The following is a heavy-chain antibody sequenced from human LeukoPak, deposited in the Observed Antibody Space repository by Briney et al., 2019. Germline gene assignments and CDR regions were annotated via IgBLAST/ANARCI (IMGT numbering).Heavy chain of an antibody. D-gene: IGHD2-2*02. J-gene: IGHJ6*03. V-gene: IGHV3-23*01. Sequence: QTGGSLRLSCAASGFTFDDYGMSWVRQAPGKGLEWVSAISGSGGSTYYADSVKGRFTISRDNSKNTLYLQMNSLRAEDTAVYYRAAGGVVVPAAIAFLWNYYYYMDVWGKGTTVTVSS. CDR1: GFTFDDYG. CDR3: AAGGVVVPAAIAFLWNYYYYMDV. CDR2: ISGSGGST.